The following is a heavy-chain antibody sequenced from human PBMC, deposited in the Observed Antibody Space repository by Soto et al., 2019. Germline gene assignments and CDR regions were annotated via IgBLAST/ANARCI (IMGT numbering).Heavy chain of an antibody. Sequence: GGSLRLSCAASGFTVSSNYMSWVRQAPGKGLEWVSVIYSGGSTYYADSVKGRFTISRDNSKNTLYLQMNSLRAEDTAVYYCARGDHGYCSSTSCLIYYYYYGMDVWGQGTTVTVSS. V-gene: IGHV3-53*01. D-gene: IGHD2-2*03. CDR2: IYSGGST. J-gene: IGHJ6*02. CDR3: ARGDHGYCSSTSCLIYYYYYGMDV. CDR1: GFTVSSNY.